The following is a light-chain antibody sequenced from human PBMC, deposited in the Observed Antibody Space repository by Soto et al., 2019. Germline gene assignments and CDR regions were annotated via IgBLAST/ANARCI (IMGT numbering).Light chain of an antibody. CDR2: AAS. CDR3: QQTYTTRVYS. Sequence: DILLTQSPTSLSASVGDTVTITCRASQSISINLNWYQHRPGEAPKVLIYAASTLATGAPSRFSGTGVGTDFTLTISTLQLEDFATYYCQQTYTTRVYSFGHVTKLEFK. CDR1: QSISIN. J-gene: IGKJ2*01. V-gene: IGKV1-39*01.